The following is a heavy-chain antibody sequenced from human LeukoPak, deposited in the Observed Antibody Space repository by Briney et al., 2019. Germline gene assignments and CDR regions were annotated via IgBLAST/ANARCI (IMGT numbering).Heavy chain of an antibody. V-gene: IGHV3-21*01. CDR2: ISSSSSYI. D-gene: IGHD3-10*01. CDR1: GFTFSNAW. J-gene: IGHJ3*02. CDR3: ARDPNWPRGSPPAGDI. Sequence: PGGSLRLSCAASGFTFSNAWMSWVRQAPGKGLEWVSSISSSSSYIYYADSVKGRFTISRDNAKNSLYLQMNSLRAEDTAVYYCARDPNWPRGSPPAGDIWGQGTMVTVSS.